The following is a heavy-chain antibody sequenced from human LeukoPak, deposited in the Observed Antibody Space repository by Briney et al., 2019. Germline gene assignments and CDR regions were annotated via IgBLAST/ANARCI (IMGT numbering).Heavy chain of an antibody. CDR1: GYTFTGYY. J-gene: IGHJ4*02. D-gene: IGHD3-10*01. V-gene: IGHV1-2*02. CDR3: ARALWFVEPIDY. CDR2: INPNSGGT. Sequence: ASVKVSCKASGYTFTGYYMHWVRQAPGQGLEWMGWINPNSGGTNYAQKFQGRVTMTRDTSISTAYMELSRLRSDDTAVYYCARALWFVEPIDYWGQGTLVTVSS.